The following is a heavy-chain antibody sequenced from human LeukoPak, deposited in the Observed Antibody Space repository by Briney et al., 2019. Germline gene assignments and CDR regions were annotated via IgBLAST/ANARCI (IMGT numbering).Heavy chain of an antibody. J-gene: IGHJ5*02. D-gene: IGHD2-2*01. CDR1: GYSISSGYY. Sequence: SETLSLTCTVSGYSISSGYYWGWIRQPPGKGLEWIGSIYHSGSTYYNPSLKSRVTISVDTSKNQFSLKLSSVTAADTAVYYCARTGGYCSSTTCYSWFDPWGQGALVTVSS. CDR3: ARTGGYCSSTTCYSWFDP. V-gene: IGHV4-38-2*02. CDR2: IYHSGST.